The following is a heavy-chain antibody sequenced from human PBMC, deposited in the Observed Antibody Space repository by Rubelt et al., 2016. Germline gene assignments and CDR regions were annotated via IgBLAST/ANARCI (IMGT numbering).Heavy chain of an antibody. CDR2: FYWNDDK. D-gene: IGHD1-14*01. J-gene: IGHJ4*02. V-gene: IGHV2-5*01. CDR3: AQTDNPRSFPPKFDF. CDR1: GFSLSTTGVG. Sequence: QITLKESGPTLVKPTQTLTLTCTFSGFSLSTTGVGVGWIRQPPGKALEWLAFFYWNDDKRYRPSLESRLTIAKDTSKNQVVLTLTNVDPGDTGTYYCAQTDNPRSFPPKFDFWGQGTLVTVSS.